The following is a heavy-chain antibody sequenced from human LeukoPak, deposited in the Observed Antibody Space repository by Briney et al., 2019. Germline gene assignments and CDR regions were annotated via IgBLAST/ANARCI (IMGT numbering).Heavy chain of an antibody. J-gene: IGHJ6*03. CDR1: GFTFSSYG. V-gene: IGHV3-30*02. D-gene: IGHD3-22*01. Sequence: GGSLRLSCAASGFTFSSYGMHWVRQAPGKGLEWVEFIRYDGSNKYYADSVKGRFTISRDNSKNTLYLQMNSLRAEDTAVYCCAKNARSTLFLQGSYYYHYMDVWGKGTTVTISS. CDR3: AKNARSTLFLQGSYYYHYMDV. CDR2: IRYDGSNK.